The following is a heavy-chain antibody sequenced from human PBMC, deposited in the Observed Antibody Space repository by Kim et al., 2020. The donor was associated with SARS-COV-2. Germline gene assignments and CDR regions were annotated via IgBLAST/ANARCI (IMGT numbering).Heavy chain of an antibody. D-gene: IGHD5-18*01. V-gene: IGHV1-18*01. J-gene: IGHJ4*02. Sequence: YAQKFQGRVTMTTDTSTTTAYMELRSLRSDDTAVYYCAREYPSGYSYADYWGQGTLVTVSS. CDR3: AREYPSGYSYADY.